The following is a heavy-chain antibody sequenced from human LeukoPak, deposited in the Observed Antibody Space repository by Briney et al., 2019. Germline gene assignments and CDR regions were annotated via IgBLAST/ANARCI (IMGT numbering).Heavy chain of an antibody. Sequence: GASVKVSCKASGYTFTSYYMHWVRQAPGQGLEWMGIINPSGGSTSYAQKFQGRVTMTRDTSTSTVYMELSSLRSEDTAVYYCARPFGKYYDILTGYWTLDYWGQGTLVTVSS. J-gene: IGHJ4*02. V-gene: IGHV1-46*01. D-gene: IGHD3-9*01. CDR1: GYTFTSYY. CDR2: INPSGGST. CDR3: ARPFGKYYDILTGYWTLDY.